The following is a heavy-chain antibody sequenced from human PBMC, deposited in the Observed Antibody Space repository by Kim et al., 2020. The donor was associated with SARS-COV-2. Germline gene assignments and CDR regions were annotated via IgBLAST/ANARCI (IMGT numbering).Heavy chain of an antibody. CDR2: IYYSGST. CDR1: GGSVSSGSYY. V-gene: IGHV4-61*01. Sequence: SETLSLTCTVSGGSVSSGSYYWSWIRQPPGKGLEWIGYIYYSGSTNYNPSLKSRVTISVDTSKNQFSLKLSSVTAADTAVYYCARDRGINYYDSSGPGGYFDYWGQGTLVTVSS. J-gene: IGHJ4*02. D-gene: IGHD3-22*01. CDR3: ARDRGINYYDSSGPGGYFDY.